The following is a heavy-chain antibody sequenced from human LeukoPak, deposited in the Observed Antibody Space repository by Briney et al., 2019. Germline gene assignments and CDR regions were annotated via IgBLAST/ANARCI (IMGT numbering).Heavy chain of an antibody. Sequence: ASVKVSCKASGYTFSSYGISWVRQAPGQGLEWMGWVSAHNGNRNYAQKFQGRVTMTWDTSISTAYMELSRLRSDDTAVYYCAREWELLRKYLYHWGQGTLVTVSS. J-gene: IGHJ1*01. V-gene: IGHV1-18*01. D-gene: IGHD1-26*01. CDR3: AREWELLRKYLYH. CDR1: GYTFSSYG. CDR2: VSAHNGNR.